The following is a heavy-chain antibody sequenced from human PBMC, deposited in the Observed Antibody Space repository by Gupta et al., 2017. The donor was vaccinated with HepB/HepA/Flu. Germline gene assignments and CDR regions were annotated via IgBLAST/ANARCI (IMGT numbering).Heavy chain of an antibody. D-gene: IGHD3-22*01. J-gene: IGHJ5*01. CDR3: ARVSRNWKHHYDSSGYYYWFDF. Sequence: QVQLQQWGAGLLKPSETLFLTCAVSGGSFSGYYWSWIRQPPGKGLEWIGEINDSGSTNYNPSLKSRVTISVDTSRNLFSLNLNSVTAADTAIYHSARVSRNWKHHYDSSGYYYWFDFWCQVALVTVTS. V-gene: IGHV4-34*01. CDR1: GGSFSGYY. CDR2: INDSGST.